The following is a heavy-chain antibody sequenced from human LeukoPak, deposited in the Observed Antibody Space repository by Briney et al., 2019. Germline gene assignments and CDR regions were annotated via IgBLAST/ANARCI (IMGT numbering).Heavy chain of an antibody. CDR2: ISAYNGNT. V-gene: IGHV1-18*01. J-gene: IGHJ4*02. CDR3: ARDRNLGAAAGTRNDY. Sequence: ASVKVSCKASGYTFTSYGISWVRQAPGQGLEWMGWISAYNGNTNYAQKLQGRVIMTTDTSTSTAYMELRSLRSDDTAVYYCARDRNLGAAAGTRNDYWGQGTLVTVSS. D-gene: IGHD6-13*01. CDR1: GYTFTSYG.